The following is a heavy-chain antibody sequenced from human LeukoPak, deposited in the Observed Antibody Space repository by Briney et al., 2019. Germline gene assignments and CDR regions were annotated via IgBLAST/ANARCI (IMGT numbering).Heavy chain of an antibody. CDR2: ISTSDGTT. CDR3: ANLDYGDYGVDY. Sequence: GGSLRLSCAASAFTFSSYAMSWVRQAPGKGLEWVSSISTSDGTTYYADSVRGRFTISRDNSKSTLYLQLNSLRAEDTAVYYCANLDYGDYGVDYWGQGTLVTVSS. CDR1: AFTFSSYA. J-gene: IGHJ4*02. D-gene: IGHD4-17*01. V-gene: IGHV3-23*01.